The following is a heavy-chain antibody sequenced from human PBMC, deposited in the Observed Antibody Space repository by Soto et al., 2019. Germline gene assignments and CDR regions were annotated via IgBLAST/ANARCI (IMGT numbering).Heavy chain of an antibody. J-gene: IGHJ6*02. D-gene: IGHD6-13*01. CDR2: ISSSGSTI. Sequence: GGSLRLSCAASGFTFSDYYMSWIRQAPGEGLEWVSYISSSGSTIYYADSVKGRFTISRDNAKNSLYLQMNSLRAEDTAVYYCARAIAAAGMLYGMDVWGQGTTVTVSS. V-gene: IGHV3-11*01. CDR3: ARAIAAAGMLYGMDV. CDR1: GFTFSDYY.